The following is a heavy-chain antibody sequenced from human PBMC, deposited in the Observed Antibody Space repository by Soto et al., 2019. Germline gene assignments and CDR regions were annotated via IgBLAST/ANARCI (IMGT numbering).Heavy chain of an antibody. CDR2: FSSSSSTI. V-gene: IGHV3-48*01. CDR3: ARDDRSDFWSGYFGGYYYYYYMDV. CDR1: GFTFSSYS. D-gene: IGHD3-3*01. J-gene: IGHJ6*03. Sequence: SLRLSCTASGFTFSSYSMNWVRQAPGKGLEWVSYFSSSSSTIYYADSVKGRFTISRDNAKNSLYLQMNSLRAEDTAVYYCARDDRSDFWSGYFGGYYYYYYMDVWGKGTTVTV.